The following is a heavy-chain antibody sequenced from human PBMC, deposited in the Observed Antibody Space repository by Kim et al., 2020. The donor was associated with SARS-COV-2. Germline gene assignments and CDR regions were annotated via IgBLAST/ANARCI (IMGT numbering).Heavy chain of an antibody. Sequence: ANYAQKFQGRVTITADESTSTAYMELSSLRSEDTAVYYCAREAGSSGIDYWGQGTLVTVSS. J-gene: IGHJ4*02. CDR3: AREAGSSGIDY. D-gene: IGHD3-10*01. CDR2: A. V-gene: IGHV1-69*01.